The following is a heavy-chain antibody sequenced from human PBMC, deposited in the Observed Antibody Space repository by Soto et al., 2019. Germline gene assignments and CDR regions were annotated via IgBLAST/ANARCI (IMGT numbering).Heavy chain of an antibody. CDR2: ISSYNGNT. CDR1: GYTFTSYV. CDR3: ARALVQLERQVDDY. Sequence: ASVKVSCKASGYTFTSYVISWLLESPGQGLEWMGWISSYNGNTNYSQKLQGRVTMTTDTSTSTAYMELRSLRSDDAAVYYCARALVQLERQVDDYWGQGTLVTVS. V-gene: IGHV1-18*01. D-gene: IGHD1-1*01. J-gene: IGHJ4*02.